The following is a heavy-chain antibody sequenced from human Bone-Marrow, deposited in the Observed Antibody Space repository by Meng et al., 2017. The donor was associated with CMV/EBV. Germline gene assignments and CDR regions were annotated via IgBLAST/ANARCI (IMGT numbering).Heavy chain of an antibody. CDR2: INPNSGGT. D-gene: IGHD5-18*01. V-gene: IGHV1-2*02. CDR3: ARGGGYSYGYSSGFDP. CDR1: GYTFTGYY. Sequence: ASVKVSCKASGYTFTGYYMHWVRQAPGQGLEWMGWINPNSGGTNYAQKFQGRVTMTRGTSISTAYMELSRLRSDDTAVYYCARGGGYSYGYSSGFDPWGQGTLVTVSS. J-gene: IGHJ5*02.